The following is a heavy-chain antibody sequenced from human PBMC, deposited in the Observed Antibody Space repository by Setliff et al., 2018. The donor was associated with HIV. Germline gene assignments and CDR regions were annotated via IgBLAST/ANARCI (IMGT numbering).Heavy chain of an antibody. CDR3: ARGPVSGYDRGWVDS. D-gene: IGHD5-12*01. V-gene: IGHV4-34*01. Sequence: SEILSLTCAVYGSSFNNYYWSWIRQSPGKGPEWIGEIDHSGGPNYKSSLKSRVTITIDTSKNQFSLKVTSVTAADTAIYYCARGPVSGYDRGWVDSWGQGTQVTVSS. CDR2: IDHSGGP. J-gene: IGHJ4*02. CDR1: GSSFNNYY.